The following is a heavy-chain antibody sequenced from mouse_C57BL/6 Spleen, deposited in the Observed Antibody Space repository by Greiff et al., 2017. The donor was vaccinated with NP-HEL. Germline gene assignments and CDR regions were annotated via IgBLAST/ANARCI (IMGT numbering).Heavy chain of an antibody. V-gene: IGHV1-69*01. CDR3: ARQTGTVLAY. D-gene: IGHD4-1*01. CDR2: IDPSDSYT. Sequence: QVQLQQPGAELVMPGASVKLSCKASGYTFTSYWMHWVKQRPGQGLEWIGEIDPSDSYTNYNQKFKGKSTLTVDKSSSTAYMQLSSLTSEDSAGYDCARQTGTVLAYWGQGTLVTVSA. J-gene: IGHJ3*01. CDR1: GYTFTSYW.